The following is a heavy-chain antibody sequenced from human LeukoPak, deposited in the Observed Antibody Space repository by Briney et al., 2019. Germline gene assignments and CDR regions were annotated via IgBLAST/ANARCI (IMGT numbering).Heavy chain of an antibody. CDR3: ASSGGSCYSLRIACGFDP. J-gene: IGHJ5*02. D-gene: IGHD2-15*01. V-gene: IGHV3-21*01. CDR2: IIRSTSYI. Sequence: GGSLRLSCAASEFTFSSYTLNWARQAPGKGREGFYSIIRSTSYIYYADSVKGRFTISRDNAKNSLYLQMNSLRAEDTAVYYCASSGGSCYSLRIACGFDPWGQGALVTVSS. CDR1: EFTFSSYT.